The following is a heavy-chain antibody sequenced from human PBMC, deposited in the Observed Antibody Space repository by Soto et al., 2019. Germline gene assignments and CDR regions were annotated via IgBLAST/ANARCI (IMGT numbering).Heavy chain of an antibody. D-gene: IGHD3-3*01. J-gene: IGHJ4*02. CDR3: ARGGQDFWSGPFDY. CDR2: IDTSGST. Sequence: TLSLTCTVSGGSISNYYCNWIRQPAGKGLEWIGRIDTSGSTNYNPSLKSRVTMSVDTSKQEFSLKLSSVTAADTALYYCARGGQDFWSGPFDYWGRGALVAVSS. V-gene: IGHV4-4*07. CDR1: GGSISNYY.